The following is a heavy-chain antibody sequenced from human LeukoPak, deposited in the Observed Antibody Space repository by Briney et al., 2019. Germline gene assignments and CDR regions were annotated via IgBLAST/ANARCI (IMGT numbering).Heavy chain of an antibody. V-gene: IGHV3-23*01. D-gene: IGHD1-26*01. J-gene: IGHJ6*02. CDR1: GFTFSSYA. CDR2: ISGSGGAGT. CDR3: VKDRGGSPFYGMDV. Sequence: PGGSLRLSCAGSGFTFSSYAMSWVRQAPGKGLEWGSTISGSGGAGTYYADSVKGRFTVSRDNSRNTLYLPMNSQRAEDTAVYYCVKDRGGSPFYGMDVWGQGTTVTVSS.